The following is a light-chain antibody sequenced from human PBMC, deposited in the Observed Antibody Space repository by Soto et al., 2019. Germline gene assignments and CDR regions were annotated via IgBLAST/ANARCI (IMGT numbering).Light chain of an antibody. J-gene: IGLJ3*02. Sequence: QSVLTQPPAVSAAPGQKGPISCAGSSSNIGKTYVSWYHQLPGTAPKLLIYDNNKRPSGIPDRFSGSKSGTSATLGITGLQTGDEADYYCGTWDSSLSAWVFGGGTKLTVL. CDR2: DNN. V-gene: IGLV1-51*01. CDR1: SSNIGKTY. CDR3: GTWDSSLSAWV.